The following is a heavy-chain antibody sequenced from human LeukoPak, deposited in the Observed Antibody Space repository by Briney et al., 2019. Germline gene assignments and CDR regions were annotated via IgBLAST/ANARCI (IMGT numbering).Heavy chain of an antibody. D-gene: IGHD3-16*02. CDR2: IYYSWST. V-gene: IGHV4-39*07. Sequence: SETLSLTCTVSGGSISSSSYYWGWIRQPPGKGLEWIGNIYYSWSTYYNPSLESRVTMSLDTSKNQFSLKLSSVTAADTAVYYCARDENGYVWGSFRAWGQGTLVTVSS. J-gene: IGHJ5*02. CDR3: ARDENGYVWGSFRA. CDR1: GGSISSSSYY.